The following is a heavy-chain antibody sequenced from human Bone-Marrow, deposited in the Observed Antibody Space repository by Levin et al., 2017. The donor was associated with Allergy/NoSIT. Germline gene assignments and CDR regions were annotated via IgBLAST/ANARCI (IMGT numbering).Heavy chain of an antibody. CDR1: GFTFSSYA. Sequence: GGSLRLSCVVSGFTFSSYAMSWIRQTPDKGLEWISIISGDSRTIYYADSVRGRFTVSRDNSKNTLYLQMNSLRAEDTALYYCVSYRDGPYIPIAYWGQGTLVTVSS. V-gene: IGHV3-23*01. J-gene: IGHJ4*02. D-gene: IGHD2-21*01. CDR3: VSYRDGPYIPIAY. CDR2: ISGDSRTI.